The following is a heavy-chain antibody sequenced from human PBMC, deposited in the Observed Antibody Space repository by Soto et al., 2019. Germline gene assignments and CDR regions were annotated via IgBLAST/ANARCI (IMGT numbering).Heavy chain of an antibody. J-gene: IGHJ4*02. CDR3: ARSPLEDSGVDY. CDR2: IYYSGST. CDR1: GGSISSGGYY. Sequence: PSETLSLTCTVSGGSISSGGYYWSWIRQHPGKGLEWIGYIYYSGSTYYNPSLKSRVTISVDTSKNQFSLKLSSVTAADTAVYYCARSPLEDSGVDYWGQGTLVTVSS. D-gene: IGHD1-1*01. V-gene: IGHV4-31*03.